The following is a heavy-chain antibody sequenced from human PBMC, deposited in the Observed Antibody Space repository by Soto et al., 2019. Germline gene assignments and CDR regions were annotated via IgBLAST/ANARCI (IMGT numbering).Heavy chain of an antibody. CDR1: GGSFSGYY. CDR2: INHSGST. CDR3: ARGGDGMDV. V-gene: IGHV4-34*01. Sequence: GPGPRGASETLSLTCAVYGGSFSGYYWSWIRQPPGKGLEWIGEINHSGSTNYNPSLKSRVTISVDTSKNQFSLKLSSVTAADTAVYYRARGGDGMDVWGQGTTVTVSS. D-gene: IGHD3-10*01. J-gene: IGHJ6*02.